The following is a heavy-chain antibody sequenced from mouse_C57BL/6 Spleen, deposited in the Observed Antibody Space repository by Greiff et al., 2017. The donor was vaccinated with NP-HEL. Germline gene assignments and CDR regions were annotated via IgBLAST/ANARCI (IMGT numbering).Heavy chain of an antibody. CDR1: GFSLTSYG. CDR3: ARSPYGNYSWFAY. V-gene: IGHV2-2*01. J-gene: IGHJ3*01. CDR2: IWSGGST. D-gene: IGHD2-1*01. Sequence: QVHVKQSGPGLVQPSQSLSITCTVSGFSLTSYGVHWVRQSPGKGLEWLGVIWSGGSTDYNAAFISRLSISKDNSKSQVFFKMNSLQADDTAIYYCARSPYGNYSWFAYWGQGTLVTVSA.